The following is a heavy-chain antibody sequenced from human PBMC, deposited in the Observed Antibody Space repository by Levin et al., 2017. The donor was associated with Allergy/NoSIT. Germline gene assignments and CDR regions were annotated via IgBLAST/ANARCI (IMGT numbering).Heavy chain of an antibody. CDR2: ISSSSSNI. V-gene: IGHV3-48*01. CDR1: GFTFRTYS. Sequence: PGGSLRLSCAASGFTFRTYSMNWVRQAPGKGLEWVSYISSSSSNIYYADSVKGRFTISRDNAKNSLYLQMNSLRAEDTAVYYCAREMLLSYDSRGYYRNHFDYWGQGTLVTVSS. J-gene: IGHJ4*02. D-gene: IGHD3-22*01. CDR3: AREMLLSYDSRGYYRNHFDY.